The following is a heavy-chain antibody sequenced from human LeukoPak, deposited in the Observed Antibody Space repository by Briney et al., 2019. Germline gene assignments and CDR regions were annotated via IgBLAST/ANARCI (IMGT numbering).Heavy chain of an antibody. CDR2: TYYRSKWYN. D-gene: IGHD3-10*01. J-gene: IGHJ3*02. CDR3: ARHYVLRGGRAFDI. CDR1: GDSVSSNSAA. Sequence: SQTLSLTCAICGDSVSSNSAAWDWIRQSPWRGLEWLGSTYYRSKWYNDYAVSVKSRITMNPDRSQNHFYPQVNSVTPGDTAVYYCARHYVLRGGRAFDIWGQGTTVTVSS. V-gene: IGHV6-1*01.